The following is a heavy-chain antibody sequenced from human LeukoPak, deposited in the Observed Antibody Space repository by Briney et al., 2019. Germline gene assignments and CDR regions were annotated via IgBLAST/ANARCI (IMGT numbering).Heavy chain of an antibody. CDR1: GGSISSSNYY. V-gene: IGHV4-39*01. J-gene: IGHJ4*02. Sequence: SETLSLTCTVSGGSISSSNYYWGWIRQPPGKGLEWIGSIDYSGSTYQNPPLKSRVTISVDTSKNQFSLSLSSVTAADTVVYYCARHRRDQELELFDYWGQGTLVTVSS. CDR2: IDYSGST. D-gene: IGHD1-1*01. CDR3: ARHRRDQELELFDY.